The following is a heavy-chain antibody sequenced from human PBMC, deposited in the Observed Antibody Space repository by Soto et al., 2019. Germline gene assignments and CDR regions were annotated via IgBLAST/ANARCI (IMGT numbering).Heavy chain of an antibody. Sequence: QVQLHESGPGLVKPSETLSVTCTVSGVSINTKYWSWVRQPPGKGLEWIGSLFNSGKAKHNPSLKRRVTMKLDTSKSQVSLKLTSVSAEDAGVYYCARVQGSDFWYSSQSYYYMDVWGKGATVTVSS. J-gene: IGHJ6*03. V-gene: IGHV4-4*08. D-gene: IGHD3-3*01. CDR2: LFNSGKA. CDR3: ARVQGSDFWYSSQSYYYMDV. CDR1: GVSINTKY.